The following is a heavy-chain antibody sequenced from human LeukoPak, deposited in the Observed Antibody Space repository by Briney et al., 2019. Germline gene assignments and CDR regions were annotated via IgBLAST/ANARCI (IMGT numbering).Heavy chain of an antibody. CDR3: ARGKGRVNLVFDY. Sequence: PGGSLRLSCAASGFTFSSYSMNWVRQAPGKGLEWVSYISSSSSTIYYADSVKGRFTISRDNAKNSLYLQMNSLRAEDTAVYHCARGKGRVNLVFDYWGQGTLVTVSS. J-gene: IGHJ4*02. D-gene: IGHD1-20*01. V-gene: IGHV3-48*01. CDR1: GFTFSSYS. CDR2: ISSSSSTI.